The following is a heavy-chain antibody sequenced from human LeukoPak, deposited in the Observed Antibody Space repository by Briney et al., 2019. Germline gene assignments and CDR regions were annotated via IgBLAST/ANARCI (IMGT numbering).Heavy chain of an antibody. CDR1: RFTFSNYI. CDR2: IYSGGST. V-gene: IGHV3-66*01. CDR3: ARVSSSSWWALDY. J-gene: IGHJ4*02. D-gene: IGHD6-13*01. Sequence: GGSLRLSCAAYRFTFSNYIMTWVRQAPGKGLEWVSVIYSGGSTSYADSVKGRFTISRDNAKNTLYLQMNGLRAEDTAVYYCARVSSSSWWALDYWGQGTLVPVSS.